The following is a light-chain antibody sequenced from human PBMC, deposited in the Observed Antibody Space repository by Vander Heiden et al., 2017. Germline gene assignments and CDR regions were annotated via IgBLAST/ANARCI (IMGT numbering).Light chain of an antibody. Sequence: QSVLTQPPSVSGAPGQRVTIPCTGRSSNIGAGYDVHWYQQLPGTAPNLLIYGNSNRPSGVPDRFSGSKSGTSASLAITGLQAEDEADYYCQSYDSSLSGSMVFGGGTKLTVL. CDR1: SSNIGAGYD. V-gene: IGLV1-40*01. CDR2: GNS. CDR3: QSYDSSLSGSMV. J-gene: IGLJ2*01.